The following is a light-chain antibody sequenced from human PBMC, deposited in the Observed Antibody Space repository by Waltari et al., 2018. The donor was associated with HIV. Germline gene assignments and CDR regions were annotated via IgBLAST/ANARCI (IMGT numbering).Light chain of an antibody. V-gene: IGKV1-39*01. CDR1: QSIATY. Sequence: DIQMTQSPSSLSASIGDRFTITCRASQSIATYVNWYQQKPGKAPQLLIYAASTLHDGAPSRFSASGSGTDFALTISSLRPEDSAIYYCEQSYDSPYSFGRGTTLQIK. CDR3: EQSYDSPYS. J-gene: IGKJ2*03. CDR2: AAS.